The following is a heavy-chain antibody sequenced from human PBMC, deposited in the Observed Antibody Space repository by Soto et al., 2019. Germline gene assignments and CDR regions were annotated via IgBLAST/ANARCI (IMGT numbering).Heavy chain of an antibody. D-gene: IGHD2-2*01. CDR3: ARSPACTTGGYFDL. CDR1: GDSISSYH. V-gene: IGHV4-4*09. J-gene: IGHJ2*01. CDR2: IYHSGST. Sequence: QVHLQETGPGLVKPSGTLSLTCTVSGDSISSYHWSWIRQPPGKGLEWIGYIYHSGSTNYNPPLKSRVTISVDTSKNQFSLKVRSVTAADSAVYFCARSPACTTGGYFDLWGRGTLVTVSS.